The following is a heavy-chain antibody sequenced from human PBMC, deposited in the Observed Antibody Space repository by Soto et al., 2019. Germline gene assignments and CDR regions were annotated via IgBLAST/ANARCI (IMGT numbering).Heavy chain of an antibody. CDR1: GYTFTGYY. CDR3: ARVPYYDFWSGYYTANYYYYGMDV. J-gene: IGHJ6*02. CDR2: INPNSGGT. V-gene: IGHV1-2*02. D-gene: IGHD3-3*01. Sequence: ASVKVSWKASGYTFTGYYMHWVRQAPGQGLEWMGWINPNSGGTNYAQKFQGRVTMTRDTSISTAYMELSRLRSDDTAVYYCARVPYYDFWSGYYTANYYYYGMDVWGQGTTVTVSS.